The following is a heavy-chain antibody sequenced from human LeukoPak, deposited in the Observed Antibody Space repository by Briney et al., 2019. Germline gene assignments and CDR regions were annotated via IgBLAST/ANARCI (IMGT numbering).Heavy chain of an antibody. D-gene: IGHD3-22*01. V-gene: IGHV3-23*01. J-gene: IGHJ5*02. CDR1: GFTFSSYA. CDR2: ISVSGGST. Sequence: GGSLRLSCAASGFTFSSYAMSWVRQAPGKGLEWVSAISVSGGSTYYADSVKGRFTISRDNSKNTLYLQMNSLRAEDTAVYYCAKRSAHYDSSGYYYVPPGWFDPWGQGTLVTVSS. CDR3: AKRSAHYDSSGYYYVPPGWFDP.